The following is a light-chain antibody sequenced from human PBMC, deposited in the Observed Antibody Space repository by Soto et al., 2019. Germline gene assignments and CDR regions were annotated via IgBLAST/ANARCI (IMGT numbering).Light chain of an antibody. CDR1: QGISNY. CDR2: AAS. J-gene: IGKJ1*01. CDR3: QKYNSPPCT. V-gene: IGKV1-27*01. Sequence: IHMSQSPSSLSASVGDRVTITCRASQGISNYLAWYQQKPGKVPKLLIFAASTLQSGVPSRFSGSGSGTEFTLTISSLQPEDVATYYCQKYNSPPCTFGQGTKVDIK.